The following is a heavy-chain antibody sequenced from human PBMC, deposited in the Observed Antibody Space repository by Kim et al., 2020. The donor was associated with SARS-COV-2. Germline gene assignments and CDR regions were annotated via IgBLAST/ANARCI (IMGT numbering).Heavy chain of an antibody. J-gene: IGHJ4*02. D-gene: IGHD6-13*01. CDR2: INPNSGGT. CDR3: ASVTWYSSSWYDFDY. V-gene: IGHV1-2*06. CDR1: GYTFTGYY. Sequence: ASVKVSCKASGYTFTGYYMHWVRQAPGQGLEWMGRINPNSGGTNYAQKFQGRVTMTRVTSISTAYMELSRLRSDDTAVYYCASVTWYSSSWYDFDYWGQGTLVTVSS.